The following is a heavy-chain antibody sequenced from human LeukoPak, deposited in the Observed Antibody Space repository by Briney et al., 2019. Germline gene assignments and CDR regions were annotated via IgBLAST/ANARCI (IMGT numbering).Heavy chain of an antibody. V-gene: IGHV3-30*03. CDR3: ARALTYGEFNY. CDR1: GFTFSSYG. D-gene: IGHD4-17*01. J-gene: IGHJ4*02. CDR2: ISYDGSNK. Sequence: GGSLRLSCAASGFTFSSYGMHWVRQAPGKGLEWVAVISYDGSNKYYADSVKGRFTISRDNSKNTLYLQMNSLRAEDTAVYYCARALTYGEFNYWGQGALVTVSS.